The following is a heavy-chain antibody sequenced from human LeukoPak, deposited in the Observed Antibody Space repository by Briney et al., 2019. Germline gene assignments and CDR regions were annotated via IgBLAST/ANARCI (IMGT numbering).Heavy chain of an antibody. CDR2: ISSSSSTI. D-gene: IGHD3-3*01. Sequence: PGGSLRLSCAASGFTFSSYSMNWVRQAPGKGLEWVSYISSSSSTIYYADSVKGRFTISRDNAKNSLYLQMNSLRAEDTAVYYCATQTYDFWSGYDYWGQGTLVTVSS. V-gene: IGHV3-48*01. CDR1: GFTFSSYS. CDR3: ATQTYDFWSGYDY. J-gene: IGHJ4*02.